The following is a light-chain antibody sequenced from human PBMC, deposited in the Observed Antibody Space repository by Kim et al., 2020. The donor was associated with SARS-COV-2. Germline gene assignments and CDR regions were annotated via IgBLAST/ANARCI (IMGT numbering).Light chain of an antibody. J-gene: IGLJ1*01. Sequence: QSVLTQPPSVSAAPGQSVTISCSGSTSNIGNNYVSWYQQLPGAAPKILIYDENKRPSGIPDRFSGSKSGASATLGITGLQTGDEADYYCGAWDDGLSAYVFGTGTKVTVL. V-gene: IGLV1-51*01. CDR2: DEN. CDR3: GAWDDGLSAYV. CDR1: TSNIGNNY.